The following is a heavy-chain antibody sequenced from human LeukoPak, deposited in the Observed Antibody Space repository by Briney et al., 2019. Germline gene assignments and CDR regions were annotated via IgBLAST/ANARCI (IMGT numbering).Heavy chain of an antibody. D-gene: IGHD3-9*01. CDR1: GFTFSSYW. V-gene: IGHV3-23*01. CDR3: AKLTYDYDILTDSYLGGRWGYFDY. J-gene: IGHJ4*02. CDR2: IRGSGDRT. Sequence: GGSLRLSCAASGFTFSSYWMSWVRQAPGKGLEWVSAIRGSGDRTHYADSVKGRFTISRDNSKNTLYLQMNSLRAEDTAVYYCAKLTYDYDILTDSYLGGRWGYFDYWGQGTLVTVSS.